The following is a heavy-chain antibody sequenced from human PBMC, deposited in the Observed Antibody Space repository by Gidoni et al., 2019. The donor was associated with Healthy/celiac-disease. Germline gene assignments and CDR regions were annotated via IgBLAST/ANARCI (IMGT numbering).Heavy chain of an antibody. CDR1: GGSISSYY. D-gene: IGHD3-3*01. J-gene: IGHJ6*02. CDR3: ATQGSYYDFWSGLYGMDV. CDR2: IFYSGNT. V-gene: IGHV4-59*01. Sequence: QVQPQESGPGLVKPSEPLSLTCTVAGGSISSYYWSCIRPPPGKGLEWSGYIFYSGNTNYNPSLNRRVTISVDTSKNQFSLKLSSVTAADTAGYYCATQGSYYDFWSGLYGMDVWGQGTTVTVSS.